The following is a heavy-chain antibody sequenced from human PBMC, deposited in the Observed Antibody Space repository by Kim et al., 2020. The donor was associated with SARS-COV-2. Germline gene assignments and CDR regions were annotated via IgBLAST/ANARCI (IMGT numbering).Heavy chain of an antibody. V-gene: IGHV3-7*01. J-gene: IGHJ4*02. CDR3: ARALWYRPPIY. Sequence: YYVSSVKGLFTISGDDAKNSLYLQMNSLRAEARAVYYCARALWYRPPIYWGQGTLVTVSS. D-gene: IGHD6-13*01.